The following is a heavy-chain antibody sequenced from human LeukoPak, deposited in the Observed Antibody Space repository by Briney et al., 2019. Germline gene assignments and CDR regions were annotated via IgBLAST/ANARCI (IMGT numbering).Heavy chain of an antibody. J-gene: IGHJ4*02. Sequence: ASVKVSCKASGYTFASYYMHWVRQAPGQGLEWMVIINPSGGSTSYSQKFQGRVTMTRDTSTSTVYMELSSLRSEDTAVYYCARPLRIAVAGILAYWGQGTLVTVSS. D-gene: IGHD6-19*01. CDR1: GYTFASYY. CDR2: INPSGGST. V-gene: IGHV1-46*01. CDR3: ARPLRIAVAGILAY.